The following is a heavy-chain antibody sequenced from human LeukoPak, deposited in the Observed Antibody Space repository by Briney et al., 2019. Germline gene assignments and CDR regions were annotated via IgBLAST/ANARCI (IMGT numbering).Heavy chain of an antibody. Sequence: PGGSLRLSCAASGFTFSSYWMHWVRQAPGKGLVWVSRINSDGSSTSYADSVKGRFTISRDNAKNTLYLQMNSLRAEDTAVYYCARAVRGYCSGGSCYALDYWGQGTLVTVSS. V-gene: IGHV3-74*01. CDR3: ARAVRGYCSGGSCYALDY. CDR2: INSDGSST. CDR1: GFTFSSYW. J-gene: IGHJ4*02. D-gene: IGHD2-15*01.